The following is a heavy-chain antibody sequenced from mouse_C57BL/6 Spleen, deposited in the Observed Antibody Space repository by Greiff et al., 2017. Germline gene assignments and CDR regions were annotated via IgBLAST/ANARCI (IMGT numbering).Heavy chain of an antibody. D-gene: IGHD1-1*01. CDR1: GYTFTGYW. V-gene: IGHV1-9*01. J-gene: IGHJ2*01. CDR2: IVPGSGST. Sequence: VQLQQSGAELMKPGASVKLSCKATGYTFTGYWIEWVKQRPGHGLEWSGGIVPGSGSTNYNEKFKGKATFTAENSSKTAYMQLSSLTTEASAIYYCSYSYGSSYYFVTWGPNATLSLSS. CDR3: SYSYGSSYYFVT.